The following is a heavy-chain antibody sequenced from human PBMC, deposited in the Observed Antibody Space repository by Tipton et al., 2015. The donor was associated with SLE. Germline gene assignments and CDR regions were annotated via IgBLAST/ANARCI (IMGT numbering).Heavy chain of an antibody. J-gene: IGHJ4*02. CDR1: EFIFSSYW. Sequence: GSLRLSCAASEFIFSSYWMHWVRQAPGKGLVWVSHIESDGTSTNYADPVKGRFTISRDNAKNTLYLQMNSLRAEDTAVYYCATTGPTGARDYWGQGTLVTVSS. V-gene: IGHV3-74*01. D-gene: IGHD7-27*01. CDR2: IESDGTST. CDR3: ATTGPTGARDY.